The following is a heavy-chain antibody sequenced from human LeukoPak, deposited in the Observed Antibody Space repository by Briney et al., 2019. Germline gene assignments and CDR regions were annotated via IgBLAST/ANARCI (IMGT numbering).Heavy chain of an antibody. CDR2: IVVGSGNT. V-gene: IGHV1-58*02. CDR3: AARRLLWFGELRGMDV. J-gene: IGHJ6*02. CDR1: GFTFTSSA. D-gene: IGHD3-10*01. Sequence: SVTVSCKASGFTFTSSAMQWVRQARGQRLEWIGWIVVGSGNTNYAQKFQERVTITRDMSTSTAYMELSSLRSEDTAVYYCAARRLLWFGELRGMDVWGQGTTVTVSS.